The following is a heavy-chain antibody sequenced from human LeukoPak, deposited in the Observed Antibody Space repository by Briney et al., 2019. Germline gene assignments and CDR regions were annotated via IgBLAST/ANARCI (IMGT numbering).Heavy chain of an antibody. J-gene: IGHJ4*02. Sequence: GGSLRLSCAASGFSFSNYAMSWVRQAPGKGLEWVSGVSASGASTYSEDSVKGRFIISSDNSKNTVFLQMNSLRAEDTAVYYCARQHTGWYVDYWGQGILVTVSS. D-gene: IGHD6-19*01. CDR3: ARQHTGWYVDY. CDR1: GFSFSNYA. V-gene: IGHV3-23*01. CDR2: VSASGAST.